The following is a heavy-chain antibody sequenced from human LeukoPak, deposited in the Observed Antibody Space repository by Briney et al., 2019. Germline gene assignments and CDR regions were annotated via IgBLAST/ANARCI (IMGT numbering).Heavy chain of an antibody. CDR2: ISTDADNT. Sequence: RGSLRPSCSAPGFTFSSYTMYWVRQAPGKGLDYVSAISTDADNTHSAVSVKGRFTISRDNSKNTLDLQMSSRRPEDTAMYYCVKDCGDSSYDNKGAMEFWGQGTLVTVSS. CDR1: GFTFSSYT. V-gene: IGHV3-64D*09. CDR3: VKDCGDSSYDNKGAMEF. D-gene: IGHD3-22*01. J-gene: IGHJ1*01.